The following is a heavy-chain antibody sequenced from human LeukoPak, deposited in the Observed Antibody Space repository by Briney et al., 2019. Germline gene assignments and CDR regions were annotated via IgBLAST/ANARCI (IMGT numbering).Heavy chain of an antibody. CDR2: IRYDGNNM. V-gene: IGHV3-30*02. D-gene: IGHD2-2*01. Sequence: GGSLRLSCAASGFTFSSFGIHWVRQAPGKGLECVTVIRYDGNNMNYDDSVKGRFTISRDNSNNTVHLQMNSLRGEDTAVYYCARDGRRNCSTLNCYIFSNWGQGTLVTVSS. J-gene: IGHJ4*02. CDR1: GFTFSSFG. CDR3: ARDGRRNCSTLNCYIFSN.